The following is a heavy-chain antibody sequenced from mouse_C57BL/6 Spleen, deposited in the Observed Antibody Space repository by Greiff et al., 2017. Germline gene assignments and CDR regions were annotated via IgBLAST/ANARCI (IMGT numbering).Heavy chain of an antibody. D-gene: IGHD3-1*01. CDR3: ARAGPHEGAMDY. V-gene: IGHV1-81*01. CDR1: GYTFTSYG. J-gene: IGHJ4*01. CDR2: IYPRSGNT. Sequence: QVQLKESGAELARPGASVKLSCKASGYTFTSYGISWVKQRTGQGLEWIGEIYPRSGNTYYNEKFKGKATLTADKSSSTAYMELRSLTSEDSAVYFCARAGPHEGAMDYWGQGTSVTVSS.